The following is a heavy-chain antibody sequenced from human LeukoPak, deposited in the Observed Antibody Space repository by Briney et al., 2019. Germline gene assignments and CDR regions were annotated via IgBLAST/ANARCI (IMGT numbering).Heavy chain of an antibody. CDR2: IDYSGNT. CDR1: GVSISSYY. Sequence: SETLSLTCTVSGVSISSYYWSWIRQPPGKGLEWIGYIDYSGNTNYNPSLKSRVTISVDTSKNQFSLKLSSVTAADTAVYYCATNRDNVGYYDSSGYYYEGWGQGTLVTVSS. D-gene: IGHD3-22*01. J-gene: IGHJ4*02. V-gene: IGHV4-59*12. CDR3: ATNRDNVGYYDSSGYYYEG.